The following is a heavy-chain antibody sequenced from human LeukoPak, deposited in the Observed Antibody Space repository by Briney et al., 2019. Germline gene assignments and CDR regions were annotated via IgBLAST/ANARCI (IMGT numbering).Heavy chain of an antibody. Sequence: SETLSLTCTVSGGSISSNSYYWGWIRQPPGKGLEWIGNIYYSGSTYYNPSLKSRVTISVDTSKNQFSLKLSSVTAADTAVYYCARGGNDILTGTNWFDPWGQGTLVTVSS. CDR2: IYYSGST. V-gene: IGHV4-39*01. CDR3: ARGGNDILTGTNWFDP. J-gene: IGHJ5*02. CDR1: GGSISSNSYY. D-gene: IGHD3-9*01.